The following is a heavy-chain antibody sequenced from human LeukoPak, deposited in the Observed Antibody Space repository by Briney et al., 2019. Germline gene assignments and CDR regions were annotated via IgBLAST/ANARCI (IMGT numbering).Heavy chain of an antibody. D-gene: IGHD5-12*01. V-gene: IGHV3-21*01. J-gene: IGHJ4*02. CDR2: ISSSSSYI. Sequence: GRSLRLSCAASGFTFSSYGMNWVRQAPGKGLEWVSSISSSSSYIYYADSVKGRFTISRDNAKNSLYLQMNSLRAEDTAVYYCARDPTDIVATGFDYWGQGTLVTVSS. CDR3: ARDPTDIVATGFDY. CDR1: GFTFSSYG.